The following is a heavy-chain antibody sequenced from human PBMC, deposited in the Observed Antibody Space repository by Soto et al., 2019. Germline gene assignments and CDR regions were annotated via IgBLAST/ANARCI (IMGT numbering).Heavy chain of an antibody. CDR2: IQSGGPT. V-gene: IGHV3-66*01. CDR3: ARDDALCDGGRCYGVPLDV. J-gene: IGHJ6*04. CDR1: GFTVSSKY. Sequence: EVHLVESGGGLVQPGGSLRLSCAASGFTVSSKYMSWVRQAPGKGLEWVSLIQSGGPTYYADSVKGRFTISRDTSENTLHLQMACLRAEDTAVYYCARDDALCDGGRCYGVPLDVWGEGTTFTVAS. D-gene: IGHD2-15*01.